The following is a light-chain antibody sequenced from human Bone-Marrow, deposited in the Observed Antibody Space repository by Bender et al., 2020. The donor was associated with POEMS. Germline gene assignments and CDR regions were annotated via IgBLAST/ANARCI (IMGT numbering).Light chain of an antibody. CDR3: AVWDDSLNGWV. J-gene: IGLJ3*02. CDR1: SSNIGAHA. CDR2: SSH. Sequence: QSVLTQPPSASGTPGQRVTISCSGGSSNIGAHAVNWYQHLPGTAPKLLIYSSHRRPSEVPDRFSGSSSGTSASLAISGLQSEDEADYYGAVWDDSLNGWVFGGGTKLTVL. V-gene: IGLV1-44*01.